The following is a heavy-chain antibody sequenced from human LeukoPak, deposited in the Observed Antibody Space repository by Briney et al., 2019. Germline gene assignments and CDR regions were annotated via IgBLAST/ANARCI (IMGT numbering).Heavy chain of an antibody. D-gene: IGHD6-13*01. CDR1: GFTFSSIA. V-gene: IGHV3-23*01. CDR3: AKGNIAAAGTLGYFDY. CDR2: ISGSGGGT. J-gene: IGHJ4*02. Sequence: GGSLRLSCAASGFTFSSIAMSWVRQAPDKGLEWVSTISGSGGGTYYADSVKGRFTISRDNSKNTLYLQMNSLRAEDTAVYYCAKGNIAAAGTLGYFDYWGQGTLVTVSS.